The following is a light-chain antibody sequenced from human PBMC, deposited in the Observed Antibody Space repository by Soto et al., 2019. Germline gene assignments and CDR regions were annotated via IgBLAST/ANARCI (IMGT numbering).Light chain of an antibody. CDR2: EGS. CDR1: SSDVVSYNL. V-gene: IGLV2-23*01. Sequence: QSALTQPASVSVSPGQSITISCTGTSSDVVSYNLVSWYQQHPGKAPKLMIYEGSKRPSGVSNRFSGSKSGNTASLTISGLQAEDEADYYCCSYAGSRVFGGGTKLTVL. J-gene: IGLJ3*02. CDR3: CSYAGSRV.